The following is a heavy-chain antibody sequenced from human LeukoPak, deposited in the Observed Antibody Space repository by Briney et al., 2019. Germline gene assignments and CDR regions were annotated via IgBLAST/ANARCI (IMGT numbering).Heavy chain of an antibody. D-gene: IGHD2-15*01. CDR3: ARWAVLGYCSGGSCFKYYYYGMDV. J-gene: IGHJ6*02. Sequence: SDTLSLTCAVSGYSISSSNWWGWIRQPPGKGLEWIGCIYYSGSIYYNPSLKSRVTMSVDTSKNQFSLKLSSVTAADTAVYYCARWAVLGYCSGGSCFKYYYYGMDVWGQGTTVTVSS. CDR2: IYYSGSI. V-gene: IGHV4-28*05. CDR1: GYSISSSNW.